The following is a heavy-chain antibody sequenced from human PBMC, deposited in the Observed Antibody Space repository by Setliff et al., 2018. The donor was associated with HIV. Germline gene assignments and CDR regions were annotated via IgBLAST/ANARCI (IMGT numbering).Heavy chain of an antibody. CDR3: ARAPNSPSYSNIWYADH. Sequence: GESLKISCKGFGYRFTSYWIGWARHMPGKGLEWMGIIYPGDSNARYSPSFQGQVTISADKSIGTAYLQWRSLKASDTAMYFCARAPNSPSYSNIWYADHWGQGTLVTVSS. CDR2: IYPGDSNA. CDR1: GYRFTSYW. D-gene: IGHD4-4*01. V-gene: IGHV5-51*01. J-gene: IGHJ5*02.